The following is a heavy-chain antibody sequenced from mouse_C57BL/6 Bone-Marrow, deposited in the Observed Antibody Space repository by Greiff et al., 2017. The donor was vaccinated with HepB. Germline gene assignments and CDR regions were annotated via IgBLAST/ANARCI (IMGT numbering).Heavy chain of an antibody. V-gene: IGHV1-4*01. CDR3: ARSYYYGSSLDY. CDR2: INPSSGYT. J-gene: IGHJ2*01. Sequence: QVQLKQSGAELARPGASVKMSCKASGYSFTSYTMHWVKQRPGQGLEWIGYINPSSGYTKYNQKFKDKATLTADKSSSTAYMQLSSLTSQDSAVYYCARSYYYGSSLDYWGQGTTLTVSS. D-gene: IGHD1-1*01. CDR1: GYSFTSYT.